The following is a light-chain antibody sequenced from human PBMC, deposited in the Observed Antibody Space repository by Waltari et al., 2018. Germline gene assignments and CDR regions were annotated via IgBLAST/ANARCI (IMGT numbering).Light chain of an antibody. CDR1: QSVSSN. CDR3: QQYNNWPPWA. CDR2: GAS. Sequence: ELVMTQSPATLSLSPGERATLSGRASQSVSSNLAWYQQKPGQAPRLLIYGASTRATGIPARFSGSGSGTEFTLTISSLQSEDFAVYYCQQYNNWPPWAFGQGTKVEIK. V-gene: IGKV3-15*01. J-gene: IGKJ1*01.